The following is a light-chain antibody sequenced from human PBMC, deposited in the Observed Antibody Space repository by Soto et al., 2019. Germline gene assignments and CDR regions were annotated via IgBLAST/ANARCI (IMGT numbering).Light chain of an antibody. V-gene: IGKV3-15*01. J-gene: IGKJ4*01. CDR3: QQYNNWPPLT. Sequence: EIVMTQSPATLSVSPGERATLSCRASQSGSSNLAWYQQKPGQAPRLLISVPSTRATGIPARFSCSGSGTEFTLTISSLQSEDFAVYYYQQYNNWPPLTSGGGTKVEIK. CDR2: VPS. CDR1: QSGSSN.